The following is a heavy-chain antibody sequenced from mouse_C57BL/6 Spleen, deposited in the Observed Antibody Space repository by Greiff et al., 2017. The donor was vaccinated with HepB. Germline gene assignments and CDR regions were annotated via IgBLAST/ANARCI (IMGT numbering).Heavy chain of an antibody. V-gene: IGHV5-16*01. Sequence: EVQVVESEGGLVQPGSSMKLSCTASGFTFSDYYMAWVRQVPEKGLEWVANINYDGSSTYYLDSLKSRFIISRDNAKNILYLQMSSLKSEDTATYYCARGDYGSSYGYYAMDYWGQGTSVTVSS. D-gene: IGHD1-1*01. CDR2: INYDGSST. J-gene: IGHJ4*01. CDR3: ARGDYGSSYGYYAMDY. CDR1: GFTFSDYY.